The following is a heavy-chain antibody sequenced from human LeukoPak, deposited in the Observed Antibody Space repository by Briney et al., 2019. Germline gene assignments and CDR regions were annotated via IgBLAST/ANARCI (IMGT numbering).Heavy chain of an antibody. CDR1: GFTFSSYA. J-gene: IGHJ6*02. V-gene: IGHV3-23*01. Sequence: GGSLRLSCAASGFTFSSYAMSWVRQAPGKGLEWVSAISGSGGSTYYADSVKGRFTISRDNSKNTLYLQMNSLRAEDTAVYYCAKGDSSSWYAEYGMDVWGQGTTVTVSS. CDR3: AKGDSSSWYAEYGMDV. CDR2: ISGSGGST. D-gene: IGHD6-13*01.